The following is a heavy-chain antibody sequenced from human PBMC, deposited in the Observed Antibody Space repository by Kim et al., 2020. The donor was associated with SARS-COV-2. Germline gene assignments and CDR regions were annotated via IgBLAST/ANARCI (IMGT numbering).Heavy chain of an antibody. V-gene: IGHV1-2*04. Sequence: ASVKVSCKASGYTFTDYYIHWVRQAPGQGLEWMGWINPNSGGTNYAQKFQGWVTITRDTSISTAYMDLSRLRSDDTAVYYCAREAAYCTSTSCYHDRYGMDVWGQGTTVTVSS. CDR2: INPNSGGT. D-gene: IGHD2-2*01. J-gene: IGHJ6*02. CDR3: AREAAYCTSTSCYHDRYGMDV. CDR1: GYTFTDYY.